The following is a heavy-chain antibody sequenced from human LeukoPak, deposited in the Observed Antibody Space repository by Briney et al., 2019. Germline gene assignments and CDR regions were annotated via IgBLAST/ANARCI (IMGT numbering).Heavy chain of an antibody. V-gene: IGHV1-18*01. CDR1: GYTFTSYG. J-gene: IGHJ3*02. Sequence: ASVKVSCKASGYTFTSYGISWVRQAPGQGLEWMGWISAYNGNTNYAQKLQGRVTITADESTSTAYMELSSLRSEDTAVYYCARVPSALYSSSWYPHPGAFDIWGQGTMVTVSS. D-gene: IGHD6-13*01. CDR3: ARVPSALYSSSWYPHPGAFDI. CDR2: ISAYNGNT.